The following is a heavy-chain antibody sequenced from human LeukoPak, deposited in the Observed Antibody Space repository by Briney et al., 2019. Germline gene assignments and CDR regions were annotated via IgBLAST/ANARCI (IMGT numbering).Heavy chain of an antibody. Sequence: SETLSLTCAVYGGSFSGYYWSWIRQPPGKGLEWIGEINHSGSTNYNPSLKSRVTISVDTSKNQFSLKLSSVTAADTAVYYCARGLNRVAAAAVGYWGQGTLVTVSS. CDR1: GGSFSGYY. CDR2: INHSGST. J-gene: IGHJ4*02. V-gene: IGHV4-34*01. D-gene: IGHD6-13*01. CDR3: ARGLNRVAAAAVGY.